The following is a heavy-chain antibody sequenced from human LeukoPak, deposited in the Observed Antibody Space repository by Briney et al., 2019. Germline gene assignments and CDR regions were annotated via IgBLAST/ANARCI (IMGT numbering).Heavy chain of an antibody. CDR2: IYYSGST. CDR1: GGSFSGYY. CDR3: ARVRVRRDGYNVLDWYFDL. D-gene: IGHD5-24*01. Sequence: SETLSLTCAVYGGSFSGYYWSWIRQPPGKGLEWIGYIYYSGSTNYNPSLKSRVTISVDTSKNQFSLKLSSVTAADTAVYYCARVRVRRDGYNVLDWYFDLWGRGTLVTVSS. J-gene: IGHJ2*01. V-gene: IGHV4-59*01.